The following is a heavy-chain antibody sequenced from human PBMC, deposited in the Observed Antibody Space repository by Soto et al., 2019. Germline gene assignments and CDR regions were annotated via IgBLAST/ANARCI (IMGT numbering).Heavy chain of an antibody. V-gene: IGHV4-61*01. CDR1: GGSVSSGSYY. CDR3: ARDPAGYCSGGSCHDPGWFDP. CDR2: IYYSGST. D-gene: IGHD2-15*01. Sequence: SETLSLTCAVSGGSVSSGSYYWSWIRQPPGKGLEWFGYIYYSGSTNYNPSLKSRVTISVDTSKNQFSLKLSSVTAADTAVYYCARDPAGYCSGGSCHDPGWFDPWGQGTLVTVSS. J-gene: IGHJ5*02.